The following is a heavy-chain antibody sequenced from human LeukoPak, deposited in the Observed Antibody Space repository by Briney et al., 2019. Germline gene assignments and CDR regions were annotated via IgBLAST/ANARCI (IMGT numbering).Heavy chain of an antibody. V-gene: IGHV3-53*01. CDR1: GFTVSSNF. CDR2: IYSGGDT. CDR3: ARDIGGIFDS. D-gene: IGHD1-26*01. J-gene: IGHJ4*02. Sequence: GGSLRLSCAASGFTVSSNFMSWVRQAPGKGLEWVSVIYSGGDTYYADSVEGRFTISRDNSKNTLYLQMNSLRAEDTAVYYCARDIGGIFDSWGQGTLVTVSS.